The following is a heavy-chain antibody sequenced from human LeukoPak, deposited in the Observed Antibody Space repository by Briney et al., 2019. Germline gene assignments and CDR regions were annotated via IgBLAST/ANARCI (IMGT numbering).Heavy chain of an antibody. V-gene: IGHV4-61*02. CDR1: GGSISSGIYY. CDR3: ARDLEPVAGSFFDY. J-gene: IGHJ4*02. CDR2: IYTSGST. D-gene: IGHD6-19*01. Sequence: SQTLSLTCTVSGGSISSGIYYWSWIRQPAGKGLEWIGRIYTSGSTNYNPSLKSRVTISVDTSKNQFSLKLSSVTAADTAVYYCARDLEPVAGSFFDYWGQGTLVTASS.